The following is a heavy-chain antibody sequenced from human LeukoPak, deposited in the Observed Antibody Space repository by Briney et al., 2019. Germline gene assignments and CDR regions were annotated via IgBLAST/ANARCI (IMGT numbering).Heavy chain of an antibody. J-gene: IGHJ4*02. CDR2: ISSSSDYI. CDR3: ASGHYDYVWGSISPTNYFDN. D-gene: IGHD3-16*01. V-gene: IGHV3-21*01. CDR1: GFNFSSYT. Sequence: TGGSLRLSCAASGFNFSSYTMVWVRQAPGKGLEWVSSISSSSDYIFYADSVKGRFTISRDNAQNSLYLQMNSLRVEDTAVYYCASGHYDYVWGSISPTNYFDNWGQGTLVTVS.